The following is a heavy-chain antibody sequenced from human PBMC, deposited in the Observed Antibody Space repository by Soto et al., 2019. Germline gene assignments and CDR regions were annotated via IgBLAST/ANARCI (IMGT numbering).Heavy chain of an antibody. CDR2: ISAYNGNT. Sequence: QVQLVQSGAEVKKPGASVKVSCKASGYTFTSYGISWVRQAPGQGLEWMGWISAYNGNTNYAQKLQGRVTMTTDTSPSTAYMGLRRLKSDDTAGYFWAGDIVVVPAAIDYWGQGTLVTVSS. CDR3: AGDIVVVPAAIDY. J-gene: IGHJ4*02. D-gene: IGHD2-2*01. CDR1: GYTFTSYG. V-gene: IGHV1-18*01.